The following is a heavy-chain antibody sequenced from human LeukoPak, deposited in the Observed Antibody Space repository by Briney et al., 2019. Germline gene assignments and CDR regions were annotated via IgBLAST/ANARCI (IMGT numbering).Heavy chain of an antibody. J-gene: IGHJ4*02. D-gene: IGHD5-24*01. V-gene: IGHV3-21*01. CDR1: GFTFSNYR. Sequence: PGGSLRLSCVASGFTFSNYRMNWVRQAPGKGLEWLSSISGSDNYILYADSVKGRFTISRDNAKNSLYLQMNILSAEDTAVYYCARSVDGTVVDYWGQGTLVIVSS. CDR2: ISGSDNYI. CDR3: ARSVDGTVVDY.